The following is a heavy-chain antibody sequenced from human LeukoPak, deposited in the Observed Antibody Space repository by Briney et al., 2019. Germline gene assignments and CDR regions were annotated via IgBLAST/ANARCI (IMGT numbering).Heavy chain of an antibody. CDR1: GFTFSRYG. CDR3: AREERSLGFRTFDI. D-gene: IGHD1-14*01. V-gene: IGHV3-64*02. J-gene: IGHJ3*02. CDR2: ISSDGGST. Sequence: GGSLRLSCAASGFTFSRYGMHWVRQAPVKGLEYVSGISSDGGSTYYGDSVKGRFTISRDNSKNTVDLRMGSLRPEDMAVYYCAREERSLGFRTFDIWGQGTMVTVSS.